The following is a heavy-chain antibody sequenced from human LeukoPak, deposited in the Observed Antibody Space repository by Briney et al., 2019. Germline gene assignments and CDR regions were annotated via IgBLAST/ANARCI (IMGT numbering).Heavy chain of an antibody. CDR1: GGSISGYY. CDR3: ARDPSRGYYAFDI. V-gene: IGHV4-59*01. D-gene: IGHD3-3*01. J-gene: IGHJ3*02. Sequence: PSETLSLTCTVSGGSISGYYWSWIRQPPGKGLEYIGYIYYSGSTYYNPSLKSRVTISVDTSKNQFYLKLSSVTAADTAVYYCARDPSRGYYAFDIWGQGTMVTVST. CDR2: IYYSGST.